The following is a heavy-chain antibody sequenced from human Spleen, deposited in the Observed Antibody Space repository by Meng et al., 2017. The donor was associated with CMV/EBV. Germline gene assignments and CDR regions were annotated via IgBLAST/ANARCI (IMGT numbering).Heavy chain of an antibody. CDR2: IYYSGST. J-gene: IGHJ4*02. Sequence: SETLSLTCIVSGGSISSYYWSWIRQPPGKGLEWIGYIYYSGSTNHNPSLKSRVTISLDTSKNQFSLKLSSVTAADTAVYYCARGGLGYFDYWGQGTLVTVSS. CDR3: ARGGLGYFDY. CDR1: GGSISSYY. D-gene: IGHD5/OR15-5a*01. V-gene: IGHV4-59*01.